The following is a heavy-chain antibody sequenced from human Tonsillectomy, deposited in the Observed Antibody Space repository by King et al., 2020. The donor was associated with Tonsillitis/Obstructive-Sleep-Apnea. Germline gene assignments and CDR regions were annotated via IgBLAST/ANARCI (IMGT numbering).Heavy chain of an antibody. Sequence: MQLQESGPGLVKPSGTLSLTCSVSGGSISSSNWWSWFRQPPGKGLGWIGESYHSGSTNYNPSLTRRVTISVDKSKNQFSLNLSSVTAPGTAGYYCAKKTPDYDFWSGYEDYYYYMDVWGKGTTVTVSS. CDR2: SYHSGST. D-gene: IGHD3-3*01. J-gene: IGHJ6*03. CDR3: AKKTPDYDFWSGYEDYYYYMDV. CDR1: GGSISSSNW. V-gene: IGHV4-4*02.